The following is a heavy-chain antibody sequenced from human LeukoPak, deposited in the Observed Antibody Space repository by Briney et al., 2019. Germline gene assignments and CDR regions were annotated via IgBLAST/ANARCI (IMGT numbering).Heavy chain of an antibody. CDR1: EYTFTSHF. CDR2: INPRGGST. V-gene: IGHV1-46*01. D-gene: IGHD2-21*02. J-gene: IGHJ6*03. CDR3: ARDAGCGGDCHYYYYYMDV. Sequence: EASVKVSCKASEYTFTSHFMHWVRQAPGQGLEWMGIINPRGGSTSYTQKFQGRVTMTRDTSTSTVYMELSSLRSEDTAVYYCARDAGCGGDCHYYYYYMDVWGKGTTVSVSS.